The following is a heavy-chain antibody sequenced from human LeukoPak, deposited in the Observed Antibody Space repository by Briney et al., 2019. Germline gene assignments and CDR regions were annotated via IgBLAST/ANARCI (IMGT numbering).Heavy chain of an antibody. V-gene: IGHV3-23*01. CDR2: VSGSGGST. D-gene: IGHD6-13*01. Sequence: PGGSLRLSCAASGFTFSSYAMSWVRQAPGKGLEWGSAVSGSGGSTYYADSVKGRFTISRDNSKNTLYLQMNSLRAEDTAVYYCAALLGSSSRSWFDPWGQGTLVTVSS. J-gene: IGHJ5*02. CDR3: AALLGSSSRSWFDP. CDR1: GFTFSSYA.